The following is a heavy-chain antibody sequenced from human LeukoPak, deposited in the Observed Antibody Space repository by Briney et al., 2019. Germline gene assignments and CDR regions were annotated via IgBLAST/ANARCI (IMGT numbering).Heavy chain of an antibody. Sequence: SGGSLRLSCAASGFTFSHHGMRWVRQAPGKGLEWVAFIRNDGSNHYYADSVKGRFTISRDNSKNNVYLQMYSLRVEDTSIYYCVRDYTWGFDYWGQGTVVTVSS. D-gene: IGHD7-27*01. V-gene: IGHV3-30*02. CDR3: VRDYTWGFDY. CDR1: GFTFSHHG. CDR2: IRNDGSNH. J-gene: IGHJ4*02.